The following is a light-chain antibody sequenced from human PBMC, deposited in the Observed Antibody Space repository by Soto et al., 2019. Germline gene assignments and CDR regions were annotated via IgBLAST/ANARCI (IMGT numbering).Light chain of an antibody. CDR1: SSDVGSYYP. V-gene: IGLV2-23*02. J-gene: IGLJ1*01. Sequence: QSALTQPASMSGSPGQSITISCTGSSSDVGSYYPVSWFQQHPGKAPKLIIYEVNKRPSGVSDRFSGSKSGNTASLTISGLQAADGAEYYCCSYAGDTTFFVFGTGTKLTVL. CDR3: CSYAGDTTFFV. CDR2: EVN.